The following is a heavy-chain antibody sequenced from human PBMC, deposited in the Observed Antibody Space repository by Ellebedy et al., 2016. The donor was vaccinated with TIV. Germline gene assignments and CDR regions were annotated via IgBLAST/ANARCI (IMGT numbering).Heavy chain of an antibody. CDR2: INPNSGGT. J-gene: IGHJ6*02. CDR3: ARDREWTGTTIVGTYGMDV. Sequence: AASVKVSCKASGYTFTGYYMHWVRQAPGQGLEWMGWINPNSGGTNYAQKFQGWVTMTRDTSISTAYMELSRLRSDDTAVYYCARDREWTGTTIVGTYGMDVWGQGTTVTVSS. CDR1: GYTFTGYY. D-gene: IGHD1-7*01. V-gene: IGHV1-2*04.